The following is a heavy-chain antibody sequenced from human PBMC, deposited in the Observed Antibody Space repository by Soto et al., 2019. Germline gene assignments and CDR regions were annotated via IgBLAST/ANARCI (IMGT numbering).Heavy chain of an antibody. J-gene: IGHJ6*02. D-gene: IGHD3-16*01. CDR1: GYSFTSYW. Sequence: GESLKISCKGSGYSFTSYWIGWVRQMPGKGLEWMGIIYPGDSDTRYSPSFQGQVTISADKSISTAYLQWSSLKASDTAMYYCASSRRGRRREGHYYYGMDVWGQGTTVTVSS. CDR2: IYPGDSDT. CDR3: ASSRRGRRREGHYYYGMDV. V-gene: IGHV5-51*01.